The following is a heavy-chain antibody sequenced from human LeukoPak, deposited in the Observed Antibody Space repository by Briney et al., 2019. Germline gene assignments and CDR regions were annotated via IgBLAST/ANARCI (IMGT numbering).Heavy chain of an antibody. V-gene: IGHV4-39*07. CDR3: ARQTDGYRYRSDQENRYFDY. J-gene: IGHJ4*02. CDR1: GGSISSGSYF. Sequence: SETLSLTCTVSGGSISSGSYFWGWIRQPPGKGLEWIGTIYYSGSTYYNPSLQSRVTMSVDTSKNQFSLKLSSVTAADTAVYYCARQTDGYRYRSDQENRYFDYWGQGTLVTVSS. CDR2: IYYSGST. D-gene: IGHD5-18*01.